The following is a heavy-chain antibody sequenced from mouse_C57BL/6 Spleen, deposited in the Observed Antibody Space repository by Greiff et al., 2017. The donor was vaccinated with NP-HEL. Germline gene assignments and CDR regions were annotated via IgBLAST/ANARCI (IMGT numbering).Heavy chain of an antibody. CDR2: INPGSGGT. J-gene: IGHJ2*01. CDR3: ARWGYGSRSDYFDY. CDR1: GYAFTNYL. Sequence: QVQLQQSGAELARPGTSVKVSCKASGYAFTNYLIEWVKQRPGQGLEWIGVINPGSGGTNYNEKFKGKATLTADKSSSTAYMQLSSLTSEDSAVYFCARWGYGSRSDYFDYWGQGTTLTVSS. V-gene: IGHV1-54*01. D-gene: IGHD1-1*01.